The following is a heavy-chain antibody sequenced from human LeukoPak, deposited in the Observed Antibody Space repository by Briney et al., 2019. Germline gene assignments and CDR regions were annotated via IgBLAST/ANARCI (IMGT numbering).Heavy chain of an antibody. Sequence: GGSLRLSCAASGFTFSSYWMSWVRQAPGKGLEWVANIKQDGSEKYYVDSVKGRFTISRDNAKNSLYLQMNSLRAEDTAVYYCAREAGGMTHYFYYFDYWGQGTPVTVSS. J-gene: IGHJ4*02. CDR1: GFTFSSYW. CDR3: AREAGGMTHYFYYFDY. D-gene: IGHD2/OR15-2a*01. CDR2: IKQDGSEK. V-gene: IGHV3-7*01.